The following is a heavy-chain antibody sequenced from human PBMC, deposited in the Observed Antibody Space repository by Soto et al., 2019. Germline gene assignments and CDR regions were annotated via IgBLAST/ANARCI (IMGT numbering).Heavy chain of an antibody. Sequence: LSLTCAVYGGSFSGYYWTWIRQPPGTGLEWIGEINHSGSTNYNPSLKSRVTISVDTSKNQFSLKLTSVTAADTAVYYCARDKITGLFDYWSQGTLVTVSS. D-gene: IGHD2-8*02. CDR2: INHSGST. V-gene: IGHV4-34*01. CDR3: ARDKITGLFDY. CDR1: GGSFSGYY. J-gene: IGHJ4*02.